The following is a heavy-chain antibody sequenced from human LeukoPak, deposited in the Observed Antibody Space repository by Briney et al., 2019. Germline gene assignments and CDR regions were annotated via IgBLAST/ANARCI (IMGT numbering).Heavy chain of an antibody. CDR1: GYTFTSYG. Sequence: ASVKVSCKASGYTFTSYGISWVRQAPGQGLEWMGWISAYNGNTNYAQKLQGRVTMTTDTSTSTAYMELRSLRSDDTAVYYCARYLPAAITDWFDPWGQGTLVTVSS. J-gene: IGHJ5*02. CDR3: ARYLPAAITDWFDP. V-gene: IGHV1-18*01. D-gene: IGHD2-2*01. CDR2: ISAYNGNT.